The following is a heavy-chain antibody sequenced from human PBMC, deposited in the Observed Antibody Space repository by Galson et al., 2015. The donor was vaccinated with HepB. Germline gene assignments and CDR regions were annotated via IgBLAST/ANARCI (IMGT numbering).Heavy chain of an antibody. V-gene: IGHV3-30*18. J-gene: IGHJ4*02. CDR3: AKGGYDDGGMYYFDY. D-gene: IGHD5-12*01. CDR2: ISYDGSNK. Sequence: SLRLSCAASGFTFSSYGMHWVRQAPGKGLEWVAVISYDGSNKYYADSVKGRFTISRDNSKNTLYLQMNSLRAEDTAVYYCAKGGYDDGGMYYFDYWGQGTLVTVSS. CDR1: GFTFSSYG.